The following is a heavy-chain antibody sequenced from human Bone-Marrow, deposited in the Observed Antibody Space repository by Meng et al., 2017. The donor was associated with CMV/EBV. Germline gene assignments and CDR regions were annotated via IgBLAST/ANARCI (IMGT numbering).Heavy chain of an antibody. Sequence: GESLKISCKGSGYSFTSYWIGWVRQMPGKGLEWMGIIYPGDSDTRYSPAFQGQVTISADKSISTTYLQWSSLKASDSAMYYCARGGGGIYSNFPYDYWGQGTLVTVSS. CDR2: IYPGDSDT. CDR3: ARGGGGIYSNFPYDY. D-gene: IGHD4-11*01. V-gene: IGHV5-51*01. CDR1: GYSFTSYW. J-gene: IGHJ4*02.